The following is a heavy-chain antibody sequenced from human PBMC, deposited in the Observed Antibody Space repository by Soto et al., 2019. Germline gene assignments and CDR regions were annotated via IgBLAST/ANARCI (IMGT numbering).Heavy chain of an antibody. CDR2: ILYSGST. CDR1: GGSITRNNHY. CDR3: ARLGSSGWYQGSYFDY. D-gene: IGHD6-19*01. J-gene: IGHJ4*02. Sequence: QLQLQESGPGLVKPSETLSLTCIVSGGSITRNNHYWGWIRQSPGKGLEWIGSILYSGSTNYNPSLRSRVTLSVETAKSQCSLKISSVTAADTAVYYCARLGSSGWYQGSYFDYWGQGTLVTVSA. V-gene: IGHV4-39*01.